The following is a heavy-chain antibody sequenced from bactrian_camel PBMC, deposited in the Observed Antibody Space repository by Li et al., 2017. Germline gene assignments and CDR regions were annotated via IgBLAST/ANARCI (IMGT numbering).Heavy chain of an antibody. CDR3: AADPALLLHPPTRGNYGGRCPATHPGFAY. J-gene: IGHJ6*01. V-gene: IGHV3S40*01. CDR1: GHTESTHI. D-gene: IGHD5*01. Sequence: DVQLVESGGGSVQTGGSLRLSCAASGHTESTHIIGWFRQAPGKERERVASIYTGDSRSYYTEDVKGRFTISQDNAKDMVSLQMDSPKPEDTALYYCAADPALLLHPPTRGNYGGRCPATHPGFAYWGQGTQVTVS. CDR2: IYTGDSRS.